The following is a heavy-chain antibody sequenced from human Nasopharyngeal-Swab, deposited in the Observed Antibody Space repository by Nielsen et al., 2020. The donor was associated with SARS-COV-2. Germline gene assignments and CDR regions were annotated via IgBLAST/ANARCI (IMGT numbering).Heavy chain of an antibody. CDR1: GFTVSSNY. D-gene: IGHD6-19*01. V-gene: IGHV3-53*01. Sequence: GESLKISCAASGFTVSSNYMSWVRQAPGKGLEWVSVIYSGGSTYYADSVKGRFTISRDNSKNTLYLQMNSLRAEDTAVYYCARDTSDSSGWDWFDPWGQGTLVTVSS. J-gene: IGHJ5*02. CDR2: IYSGGST. CDR3: ARDTSDSSGWDWFDP.